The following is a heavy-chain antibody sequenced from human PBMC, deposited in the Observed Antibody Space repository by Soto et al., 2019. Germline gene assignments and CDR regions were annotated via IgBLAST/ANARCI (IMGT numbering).Heavy chain of an antibody. CDR1: GYTFTSYG. J-gene: IGHJ5*02. Sequence: ASVKVSCKASGYTFTSYGISWVRQVPGQGLEWMGWISAYNGNTNYAQKLQGRVTMTTDTSTSTAYMELRSLRSDDTAVYYCARERPYCSGGSCRKGSWFDPWGQGALVTVSS. CDR3: ARERPYCSGGSCRKGSWFDP. V-gene: IGHV1-18*01. D-gene: IGHD2-15*01. CDR2: ISAYNGNT.